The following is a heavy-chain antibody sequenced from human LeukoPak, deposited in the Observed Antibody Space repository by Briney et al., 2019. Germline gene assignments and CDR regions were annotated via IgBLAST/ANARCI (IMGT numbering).Heavy chain of an antibody. Sequence: SETPSLTXAVSGYSISSGYYWGWIRKPPGKGLEWIGSIYHSGSTYYNPSLKSRVTISVDTSKNQFSLKLSSVTAADTAVYYCARLYYGGITYYYYYMDVWGKGTTVTVSS. CDR3: ARLYYGGITYYYYYMDV. J-gene: IGHJ6*03. V-gene: IGHV4-38-2*01. CDR1: GYSISSGYY. CDR2: IYHSGST. D-gene: IGHD4-23*01.